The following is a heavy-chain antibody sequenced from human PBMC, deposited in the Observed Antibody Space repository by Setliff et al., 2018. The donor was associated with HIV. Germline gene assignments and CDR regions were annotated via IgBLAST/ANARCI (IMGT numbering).Heavy chain of an antibody. CDR2: ISFDGSIK. D-gene: IGHD2-21*01. V-gene: IGHV3-30*03. CDR3: ASAVKVGIRVLFDC. Sequence: PGGSLRLSCAASGFTFNSFGIHWVRQAPGKGLEWVAIISFDGSIKFYADSVRGQFAISRDNSKNTLYLQMNSLRAEDTAVYYCASAVKVGIRVLFDCWGQGTLVTVSS. CDR1: GFTFNSFG. J-gene: IGHJ4*02.